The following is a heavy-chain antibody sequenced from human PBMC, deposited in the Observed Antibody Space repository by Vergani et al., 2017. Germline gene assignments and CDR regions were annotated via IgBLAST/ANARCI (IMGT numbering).Heavy chain of an antibody. CDR1: EGTFSSYA. CDR2: IIPILGIA. CDR3: ARDPSYYYDSSGYFDY. J-gene: IGHJ4*02. Sequence: QVQLVQSGAEVKKPGSSVKVSCKASEGTFSSYAISWVRQAPGQGLEWMGRIIPILGIANYAQKFQGRVTITADQSTSTAYMELSSLRSEDTAVYYCARDPSYYYDSSGYFDYWGQGTLVTVSS. D-gene: IGHD3-22*01. V-gene: IGHV1-69*04.